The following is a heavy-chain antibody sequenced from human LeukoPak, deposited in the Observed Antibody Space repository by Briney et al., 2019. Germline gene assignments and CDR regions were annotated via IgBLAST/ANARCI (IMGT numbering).Heavy chain of an antibody. CDR1: GYTFTRYG. Sequence: ASVKVSCKASGYTFTRYGINWVRQAPGQGLEWMGWISGYNEKTNYAQKFQGRVTMTTDTSTSTAYMELRRLRSDDTAVYYCARDPGSFLSGSGWLNWFEPWGQGTLVTVSS. D-gene: IGHD6-19*01. V-gene: IGHV1-18*01. CDR3: ARDPGSFLSGSGWLNWFEP. CDR2: ISGYNEKT. J-gene: IGHJ5*02.